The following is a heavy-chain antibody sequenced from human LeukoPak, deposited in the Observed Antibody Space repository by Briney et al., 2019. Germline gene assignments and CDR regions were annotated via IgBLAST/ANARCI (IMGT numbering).Heavy chain of an antibody. CDR2: ISSSGGST. V-gene: IGHV3-64*01. CDR1: GFTFSSYA. CDR3: AREYVYYGSGSYRWFDP. J-gene: IGHJ5*02. Sequence: GGSLRLSCAASGFTFSSYAMHWVRQAPGKGLEYVSAISSSGGSTYYANSVKGRFTISRDNSKNTLYLQMGSLRAEDMAVYYCAREYVYYGSGSYRWFDPWGQGTLVTVSS. D-gene: IGHD3-10*01.